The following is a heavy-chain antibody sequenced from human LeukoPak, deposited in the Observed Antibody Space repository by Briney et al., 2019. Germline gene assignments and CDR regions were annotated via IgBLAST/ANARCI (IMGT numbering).Heavy chain of an antibody. D-gene: IGHD3-10*01. CDR3: ASRAPPHGGYYGSGRESDY. J-gene: IGHJ4*02. Sequence: PGGSLRLSCAASGFTFSSYSMNWVRQAPGKGLEWVSSISSSSSYIYYADSVKGRFTISRDNSKNTLYLQMNSLRAEDTAVYYCASRAPPHGGYYGSGRESDYWGQGTLVTVSS. V-gene: IGHV3-21*04. CDR1: GFTFSSYS. CDR2: ISSSSSYI.